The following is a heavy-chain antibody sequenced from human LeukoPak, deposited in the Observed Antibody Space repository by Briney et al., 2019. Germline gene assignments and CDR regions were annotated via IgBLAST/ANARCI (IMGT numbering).Heavy chain of an antibody. CDR2: ISAYSGNT. J-gene: IGHJ5*02. D-gene: IGHD3-3*01. Sequence: GASVKVSCKASGDTLDNYALSWVRQAPGQGLEWMGWISAYSGNTNYAQKLQGRVTMTTDTSTSTAYMELSSLRSEDTAVYYCARGHGSFDYDFWSGPVPNWFDPWGQGTLVTVSS. CDR3: ARGHGSFDYDFWSGPVPNWFDP. V-gene: IGHV1-18*01. CDR1: GDTLDNYA.